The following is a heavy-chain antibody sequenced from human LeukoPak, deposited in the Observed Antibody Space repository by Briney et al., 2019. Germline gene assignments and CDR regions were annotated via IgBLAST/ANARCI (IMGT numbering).Heavy chain of an antibody. CDR2: INHSGST. D-gene: IGHD3-10*01. Sequence: TSETLSLXCAVYGGSFSGYYWSWIRQPPGKGLEWIGEINHSGSTNYNPSLKSRVTISVDTSKNQFSLKLSSVTAADTAVYYCASRARYYASGSYYNYYYYMDVWGKGTTVTVSS. CDR1: GGSFSGYY. J-gene: IGHJ6*03. V-gene: IGHV4-34*01. CDR3: ASRARYYASGSYYNYYYYMDV.